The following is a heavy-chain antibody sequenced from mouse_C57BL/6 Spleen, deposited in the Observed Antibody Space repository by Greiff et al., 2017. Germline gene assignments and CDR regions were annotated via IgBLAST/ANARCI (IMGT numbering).Heavy chain of an antibody. CDR1: GYTFTSYW. D-gene: IGHD1-1*01. CDR3: AGGGGLLAWYFDV. V-gene: IGHV1-72*01. CDR2: IDPNSGGT. Sequence: VPLPPPGAELVKPGASVKLSCKASGYTFTSYWMHWVKQRPGRGLEWIGRIDPNSGGTKYNEKFKSKATLTVEKPSSTAYLQLSRLTSEDSAVYSCAGGGGLLAWYFDVWGTATTVSVAS. J-gene: IGHJ1*03.